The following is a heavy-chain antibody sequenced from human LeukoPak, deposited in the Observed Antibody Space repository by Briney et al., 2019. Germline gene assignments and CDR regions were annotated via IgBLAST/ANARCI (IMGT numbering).Heavy chain of an antibody. D-gene: IGHD3-16*02. V-gene: IGHV1-2*02. CDR3: ARDMTGNPWGSYRSDTFDI. Sequence: GASVKVSCKASGYTFTGYYMHWVRQAPGQGLEWMGWINPNSGGTNYAQKFQGRVTMTRDTSISTAYMELSRLRSDDTAVYYCARDMTGNPWGSYRSDTFDIWGQGTMVTVSS. CDR1: GYTFTGYY. J-gene: IGHJ3*02. CDR2: INPNSGGT.